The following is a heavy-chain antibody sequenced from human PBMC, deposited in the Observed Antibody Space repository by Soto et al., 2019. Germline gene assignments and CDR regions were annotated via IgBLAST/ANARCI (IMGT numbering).Heavy chain of an antibody. V-gene: IGHV3-23*01. Sequence: EVQLMESGGGLVQPGGSLRLSCAASGFSFSSYALNWVRQAPGKGLEWVTAISATGTTTYYADSVKGRFTISRDNSKKTLFLQINSLSPEDTAVYYGATYSSHFDYWGQGTLVTVSS. CDR3: ATYSSHFDY. D-gene: IGHD6-13*01. CDR1: GFSFSSYA. CDR2: ISATGTTT. J-gene: IGHJ4*02.